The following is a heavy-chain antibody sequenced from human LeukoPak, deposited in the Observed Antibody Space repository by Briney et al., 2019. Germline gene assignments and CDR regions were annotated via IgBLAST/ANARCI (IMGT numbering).Heavy chain of an antibody. J-gene: IGHJ4*02. CDR1: GGSISSYY. Sequence: PSETLSLTCTVSGGSISSYYWSWIRQPPGKGLEWIGYIYYSGSTNYNPSLKSRVTISVDTSKNQFSLKLSSVTAADTAVYYCARHSGRGVPAAFPFDYWGQGTLVTVSS. CDR2: IYYSGST. D-gene: IGHD2-2*01. CDR3: ARHSGRGVPAAFPFDY. V-gene: IGHV4-59*08.